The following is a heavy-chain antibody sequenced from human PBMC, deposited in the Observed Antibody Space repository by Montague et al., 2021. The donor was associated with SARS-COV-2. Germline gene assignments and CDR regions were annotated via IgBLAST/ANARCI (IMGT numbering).Heavy chain of an antibody. CDR3: ARRGLGYCSSTSCQNAFDI. Sequence: SETLSLTCTVSGGSISSYYWGWIRQPPGKGLEWIGYINYSGSTNYNPSLKSRVTISVDTSKNQFSLKLSSVTAADTAVYYCARRGLGYCSSTSCQNAFDIWGQGTMVTVSS. J-gene: IGHJ3*02. CDR2: INYSGST. V-gene: IGHV4-59*08. CDR1: GGSISSYY. D-gene: IGHD2-2*01.